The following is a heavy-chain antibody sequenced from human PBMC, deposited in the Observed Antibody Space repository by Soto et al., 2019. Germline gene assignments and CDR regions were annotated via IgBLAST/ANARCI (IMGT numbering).Heavy chain of an antibody. CDR3: ARDPGLAYFDY. V-gene: IGHV3-30-3*01. CDR2: ISYDGSNK. J-gene: IGHJ4*02. D-gene: IGHD6-19*01. Sequence: PGGSLRLSCAASGFTFSSYAMHWVRQAPGKGLEWVAVISYDGSNKYYADSVKGRFTISRDNSKNTLYLQMNSLRAEDTAVYYCARDPGLAYFDYWGQGTLVTVSS. CDR1: GFTFSSYA.